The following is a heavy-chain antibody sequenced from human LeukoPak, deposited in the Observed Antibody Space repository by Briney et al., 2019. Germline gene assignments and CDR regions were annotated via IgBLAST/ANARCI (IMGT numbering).Heavy chain of an antibody. CDR2: ISSSGSTI. J-gene: IGHJ4*02. Sequence: PGGSLRLSCAASGFTFSSYEMNWVRQAPGKGLEWVSYISSSGSTIYYADSVKGRFTISRDNAKNSLYLQMNSLRAEDTAVYYCASSGGKYSSSGPDYWGQGTLVTVSS. CDR3: ASSGGKYSSSGPDY. V-gene: IGHV3-48*03. D-gene: IGHD6-6*01. CDR1: GFTFSSYE.